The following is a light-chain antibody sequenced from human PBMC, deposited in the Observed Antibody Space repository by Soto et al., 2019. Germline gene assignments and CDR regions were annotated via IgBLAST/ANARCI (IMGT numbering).Light chain of an antibody. V-gene: IGLV2-8*01. CDR1: SSDVGSYNY. CDR3: GSYADSNNYV. Sequence: QSALTQPPSASGSPGQSVTISCTGTSSDVGSYNYVSWYQHHPGKAPKVMIYEVNKRPSGVPVRFSGSKSGNTASLTVSGLQAEDEADYYCGSYADSNNYVFGTGTKVTVL. CDR2: EVN. J-gene: IGLJ1*01.